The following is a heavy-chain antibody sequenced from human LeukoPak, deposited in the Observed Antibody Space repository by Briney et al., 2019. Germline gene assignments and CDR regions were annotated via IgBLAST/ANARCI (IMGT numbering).Heavy chain of an antibody. CDR2: IYSGGST. CDR1: GLTFSRYV. D-gene: IGHD6-13*01. V-gene: IGHV3-53*04. CDR3: ARSRGSSSWFDP. Sequence: PGGSLRLSCASSGLTFSRYVMGWVRQAPGKGLEWVSVIYSGGSTYYADSVKGRFTISRHNSKNTLYLQMNSLRAEDTAVYYCARSRGSSSWFDPWGQGTLVTVSS. J-gene: IGHJ5*02.